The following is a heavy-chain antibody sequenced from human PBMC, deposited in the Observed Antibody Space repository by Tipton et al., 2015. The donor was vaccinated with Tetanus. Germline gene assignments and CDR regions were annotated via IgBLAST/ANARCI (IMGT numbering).Heavy chain of an antibody. CDR2: IYYSGST. Sequence: TLSLTCTVSGSSITSTTHYWGWIRQAPGKGLEWIGIIYYSGSTYYNASLRSRVTISVDTSKNQFSLKLTSVTAADTAVYYCARGEAYGDYPAMYFFDNWGQGTLLTVSS. J-gene: IGHJ4*02. V-gene: IGHV4-39*01. CDR1: GSSITSTTHY. D-gene: IGHD4-17*01. CDR3: ARGEAYGDYPAMYFFDN.